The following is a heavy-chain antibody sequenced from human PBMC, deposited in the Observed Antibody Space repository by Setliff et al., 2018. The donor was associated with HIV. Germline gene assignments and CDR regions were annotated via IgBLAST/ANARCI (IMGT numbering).Heavy chain of an antibody. CDR3: ARQVGNKVLFDS. D-gene: IGHD7-27*01. CDR2: TYYSGST. J-gene: IGHJ4*02. V-gene: IGHV4-59*01. CDR1: GDSISSYY. Sequence: KASETLSLTCTVSGDSISSYYWSWIRQPPGKGLEWIGYTYYSGSTNYNPSLKSRVTISVDTSKNQLSLKLSSVTAADTAVYYCARQVGNKVLFDSWGQGTLVTVSS.